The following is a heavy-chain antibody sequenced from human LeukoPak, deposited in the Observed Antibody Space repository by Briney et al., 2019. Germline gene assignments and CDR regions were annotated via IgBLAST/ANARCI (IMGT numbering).Heavy chain of an antibody. CDR2: INPNSGGT. CDR1: GNTFTAYY. V-gene: IGHV1-2*06. J-gene: IGHJ5*02. CDR3: ASDQAGSVNSFDP. Sequence: ASVKVSCKASGNTFTAYYIHWVRQAPGQGLEWMGLINPNSGGTDYAQNFRGRVTLTRDTSVSTACMDLTRLRSDDTAVYYCASDQAGSVNSFDPWGQGTLVTVSS.